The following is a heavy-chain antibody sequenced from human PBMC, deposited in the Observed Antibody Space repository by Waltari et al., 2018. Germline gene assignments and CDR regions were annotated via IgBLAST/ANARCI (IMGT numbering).Heavy chain of an antibody. D-gene: IGHD1-7*01. CDR1: GFTFSSYW. V-gene: IGHV3-7*01. J-gene: IGHJ4*02. CDR2: ITQDGSAK. Sequence: EVQLVESGGGLVQPGGSLRLSCAASGFTFSSYWMSWVRQAPGKGRGWVANITQDGSAKHYVDCVKGRFTISRDNAKHSLYLQMNSLRAEDTAVYYCARGDWNYVYWGQGTLVTVSS. CDR3: ARGDWNYVY.